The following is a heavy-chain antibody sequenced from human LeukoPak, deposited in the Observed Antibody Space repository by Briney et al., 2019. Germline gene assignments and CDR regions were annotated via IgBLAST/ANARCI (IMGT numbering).Heavy chain of an antibody. V-gene: IGHV4-39*07. CDR3: ARQYYDYVWGTHPYYFDY. J-gene: IGHJ4*02. D-gene: IGHD3-16*01. CDR1: GGSISSRSYY. Sequence: SETLSLTCIVSGGSISSRSYYWGWIRQPPGKGLEWIVSMYYSGSTYYNPSLKSRVTISVDTSKNQFSLKLSSVTAADTAVYYCARQYYDYVWGTHPYYFDYWGQGTLVTVSS. CDR2: MYYSGST.